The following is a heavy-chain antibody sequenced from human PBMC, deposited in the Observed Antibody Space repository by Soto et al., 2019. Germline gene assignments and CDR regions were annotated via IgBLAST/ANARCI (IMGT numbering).Heavy chain of an antibody. CDR2: ISGSSSYI. D-gene: IGHD3-10*01. J-gene: IGHJ3*02. V-gene: IGHV3-21*01. CDR1: GFTFSTYS. Sequence: EVQLVESGGGLVKPGGSLRLSCAVSGFTFSTYSMNWVRQAPGQGLEWVSSISGSSSYIHYADSVKGRFTISRDNAKNSLYLQMNSLRAEDTAVYYCARERPMGFVQLFPNDAFDIWGQGTMVTVSS. CDR3: ARERPMGFVQLFPNDAFDI.